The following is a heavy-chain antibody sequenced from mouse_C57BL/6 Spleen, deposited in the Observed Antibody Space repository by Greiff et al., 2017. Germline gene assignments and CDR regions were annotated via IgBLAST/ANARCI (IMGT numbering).Heavy chain of an antibody. J-gene: IGHJ4*01. Sequence: VQLQESGAELARPGASVKMSCKASGYTFTSYTMHWVKQRPGQGLEWIGYINPSSGYTKYNQKFKDKATLTADKSSSTAYMQLSSLTSEDSAVYYCASYYDSRDYAMDYWGQGTSVTVSS. CDR3: ASYYDSRDYAMDY. CDR2: INPSSGYT. CDR1: GYTFTSYT. V-gene: IGHV1-4*01. D-gene: IGHD2-4*01.